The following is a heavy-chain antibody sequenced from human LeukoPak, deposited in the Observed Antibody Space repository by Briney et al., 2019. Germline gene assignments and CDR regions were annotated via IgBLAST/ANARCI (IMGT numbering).Heavy chain of an antibody. D-gene: IGHD2-15*01. Sequence: PGGSLRLSCAASGFTFSSYSMNWVRQAPGKGLEWVSSISSSSSYIYYADSVKGRFTISRDNAKNSLHLQMNSLRAEDTAVYYCARDKVVVAATDAFDIWGQGTMVTVSS. J-gene: IGHJ3*02. CDR2: ISSSSSYI. CDR1: GFTFSSYS. CDR3: ARDKVVVAATDAFDI. V-gene: IGHV3-21*01.